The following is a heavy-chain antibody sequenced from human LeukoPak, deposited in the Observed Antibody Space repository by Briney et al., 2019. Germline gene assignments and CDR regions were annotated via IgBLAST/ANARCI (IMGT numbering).Heavy chain of an antibody. J-gene: IGHJ4*02. CDR2: INPSGGST. V-gene: IGHV1-46*01. D-gene: IGHD6-6*01. CDR3: ARDLVGSSSG. Sequence: WVRXAPXXXXEWMGVINPSGGSTTHARKFQGRVTMTRDTSTSTVYMDLSSLRSEDTAVYYCARDLVGSSSGWGQGTLVTVSA.